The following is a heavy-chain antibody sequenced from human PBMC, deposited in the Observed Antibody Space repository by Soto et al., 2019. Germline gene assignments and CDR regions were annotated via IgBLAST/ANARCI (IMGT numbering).Heavy chain of an antibody. V-gene: IGHV3-23*01. CDR3: ARSRPQGWGRAEYFQH. J-gene: IGHJ1*01. CDR2: ISGSGGST. CDR1: GFTFSSYA. Sequence: EVQLLESGGGLVQPGGSLRLSCAASGFTFSSYAMSWVRQAPGKGLEWVSAISGSGGSTYYADSVKGRFTISRDNSKNTLYLQMNSLRAEDTAVYYCARSRPQGWGRAEYFQHWGQGTLVTVSS. D-gene: IGHD1-26*01.